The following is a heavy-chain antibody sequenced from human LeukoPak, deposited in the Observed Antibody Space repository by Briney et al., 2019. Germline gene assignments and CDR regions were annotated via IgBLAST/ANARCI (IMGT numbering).Heavy chain of an antibody. CDR3: ARSQGPYDY. J-gene: IGHJ4*02. Sequence: GGSLRLSCAASGFTFSSYWMNWVRQAPGKGLVWVSRINGDGSSTNYADSVKGRFTISRDNAKNTLYLQSNSLRAEDTAIYYCARSQGPYDYWGQGTLVTVSS. CDR2: INGDGSST. CDR1: GFTFSSYW. V-gene: IGHV3-74*01.